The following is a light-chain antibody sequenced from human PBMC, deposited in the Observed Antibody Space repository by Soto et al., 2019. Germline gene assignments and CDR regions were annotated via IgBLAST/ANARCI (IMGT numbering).Light chain of an antibody. CDR2: RNN. CDR3: AAWDDRLSAYV. V-gene: IGLV1-47*01. CDR1: SSNIGSNP. J-gene: IGLJ1*01. Sequence: QSVLTQPPSVSEAPRQRVTISCSGSSSNIGSNPVYWHQHLPGTAPKLLVYRNNQRPSGVPDRFSDSKSGTSAFLAISGLRSEDEADYYCAAWDDRLSAYVFGTGTKLTVL.